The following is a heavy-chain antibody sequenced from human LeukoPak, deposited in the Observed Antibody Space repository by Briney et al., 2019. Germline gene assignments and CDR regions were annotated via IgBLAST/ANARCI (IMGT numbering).Heavy chain of an antibody. V-gene: IGHV4-31*03. D-gene: IGHD3-3*01. CDR2: IYYSGST. Sequence: SETLSLTCTVSGGSISSGGYYWSWIRQHPGKGLEWIGYIYYSGSTYYNPSLKSRVTISVDTSKNQFSLKLSSVTAADTAVYYCARGKVGSRFLEWLNYYYYGMDVWGQGTTVTVSS. J-gene: IGHJ6*02. CDR1: GGSISSGGYY. CDR3: ARGKVGSRFLEWLNYYYYGMDV.